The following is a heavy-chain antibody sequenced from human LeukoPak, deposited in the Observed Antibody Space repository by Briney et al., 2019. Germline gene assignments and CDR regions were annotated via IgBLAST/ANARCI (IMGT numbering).Heavy chain of an antibody. J-gene: IGHJ4*02. CDR3: AKGGHDFNPFYW. D-gene: IGHD2-21*02. Sequence: GTSLRLSCAASGFTFSSYAMGWVRQAPGKGLEWVSSIKGGGGDPFYADSVKGRFTISRDNSKNTLFLQLDSLRAEDSAVYYCAKGGHDFNPFYWWGQGTLVTVSS. CDR1: GFTFSSYA. CDR2: IKGGGGDP. V-gene: IGHV3-23*01.